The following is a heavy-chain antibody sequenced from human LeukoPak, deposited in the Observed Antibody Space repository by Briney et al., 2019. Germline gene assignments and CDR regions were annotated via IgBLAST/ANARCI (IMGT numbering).Heavy chain of an antibody. J-gene: IGHJ3*02. CDR1: GYLFTTYW. Sequence: GESLKISCRASGYLFTTYWIGWVRQMPGKGLGWMGINYSGDSETRYSPSFQGQVTISVDKSISTAYLQWSSLKASDTAMYYCATTLYSGIYGDAFDIWGQGTMVTVSS. CDR3: ATTLYSGIYGDAFDI. D-gene: IGHD1-26*01. CDR2: NYSGDSET. V-gene: IGHV5-51*01.